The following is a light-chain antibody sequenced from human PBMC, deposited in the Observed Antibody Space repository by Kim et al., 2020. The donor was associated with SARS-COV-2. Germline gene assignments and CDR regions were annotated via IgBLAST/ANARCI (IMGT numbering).Light chain of an antibody. CDR1: SSDVGSYNL. V-gene: IGLV2-23*01. CDR2: EGS. CDR3: CSYAGSSTWV. J-gene: IGLJ3*02. Sequence: QSALTQPASVSGSPGQPITISCTGTSSDVGSYNLVSWYQQHPGKAPKLMLYEGSKRPSGVSNRFSGSKSGNTASLTISGLQAEDEADYYCCSYAGSSTWVFGGGTQLTVL.